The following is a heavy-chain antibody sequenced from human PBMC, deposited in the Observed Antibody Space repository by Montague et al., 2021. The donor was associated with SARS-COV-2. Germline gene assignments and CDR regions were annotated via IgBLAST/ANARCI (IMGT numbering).Heavy chain of an antibody. J-gene: IGHJ6*02. CDR3: ARHMSDCSKGICHTYYYGWDV. D-gene: IGHD2-8*01. CDR2: IYYSGST. Sequence: SETLFLTCTVAGGSISRSYWSWIRQPPGKGLERIGYIYYSGSTDXXPSLKSGVTISVHTSKNQLSLQLISVTAADTAVYFCARHMSDCSKGICHTYYYGWDVWGQGTTVTVSS. V-gene: IGHV4-59*08. CDR1: GGSISRSY.